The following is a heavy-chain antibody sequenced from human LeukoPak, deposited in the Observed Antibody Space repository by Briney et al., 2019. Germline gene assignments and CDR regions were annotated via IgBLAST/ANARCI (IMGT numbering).Heavy chain of an antibody. J-gene: IGHJ4*02. Sequence: ASVKVSCKASGYTFTSYGISWARQAPGQGLEWMGWIGAYNGNTNYAQKLQGRVTMTTDTSTSTPYMELRSLRSDDTAVYYCAINSVGLGATTSRAIDHWGQGTLVTVSS. CDR2: IGAYNGNT. V-gene: IGHV1-18*01. D-gene: IGHD1-26*01. CDR1: GYTFTSYG. CDR3: AINSVGLGATTSRAIDH.